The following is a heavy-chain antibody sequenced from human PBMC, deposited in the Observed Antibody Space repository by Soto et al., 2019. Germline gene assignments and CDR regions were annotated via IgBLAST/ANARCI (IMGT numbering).Heavy chain of an antibody. CDR2: MFYSGLT. CDR3: APLSVSLSGPYGIHV. Sequence: SETRSRTWIVSGYSVTSSDYYWGWIRQPPGKGLEWIGSMFYSGLTYYNPSLKSRVTLSVDTSKNQFSARLNSVTAADTAVYYCAPLSVSLSGPYGIHVWGQGTTVTVSS. D-gene: IGHD2-15*01. V-gene: IGHV4-39*01. J-gene: IGHJ6*02. CDR1: GYSVTSSDYY.